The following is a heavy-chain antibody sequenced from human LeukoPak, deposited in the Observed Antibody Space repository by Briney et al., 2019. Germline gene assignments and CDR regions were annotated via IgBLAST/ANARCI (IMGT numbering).Heavy chain of an antibody. CDR2: ISAYNGNT. CDR1: GYTFTSYG. V-gene: IGHV1-18*01. CDR3: ATVYYDILTGPHYYYYGMDV. J-gene: IGHJ6*02. Sequence: ASVKVSCKASGYTFTSYGISWVRQAPGQGLEWMGWISAYNGNTNYAQKLQGRVTMTEDTSTDTAYMELSSLRSEDTAVYYCATVYYDILTGPHYYYYGMDVWGQGTTVTVSS. D-gene: IGHD3-9*01.